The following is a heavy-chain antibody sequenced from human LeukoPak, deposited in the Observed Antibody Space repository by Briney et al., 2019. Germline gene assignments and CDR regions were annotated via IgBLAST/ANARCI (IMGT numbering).Heavy chain of an antibody. Sequence: GGALRLSCAASGFTFSSYAMSWVRQAPGKGLEWVSAISGSGGSTYYADSVKGRFTISRDNTKNTLYLQMNSLRAEDTAVYYCAKERVEWLVPYFDYWGQGTLVTVSS. D-gene: IGHD6-19*01. CDR3: AKERVEWLVPYFDY. CDR2: ISGSGGST. J-gene: IGHJ4*02. CDR1: GFTFSSYA. V-gene: IGHV3-23*01.